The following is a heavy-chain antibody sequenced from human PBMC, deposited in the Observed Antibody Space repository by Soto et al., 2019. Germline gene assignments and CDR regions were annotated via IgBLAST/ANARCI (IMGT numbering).Heavy chain of an antibody. CDR2: ISCSGSNK. Sequence: GGSLRLSCAASGFTFSSYAMSWVRQAPGKGLEWVAVISCSGSNKYYADSVKGRFTISRDNSKNTLYLQMNSLRAEDTAVYYCAKDKIVATIRPPDYWGQGTLVTVSS. CDR3: AKDKIVATIRPPDY. J-gene: IGHJ4*02. D-gene: IGHD5-12*01. CDR1: GFTFSSYA. V-gene: IGHV3-30*18.